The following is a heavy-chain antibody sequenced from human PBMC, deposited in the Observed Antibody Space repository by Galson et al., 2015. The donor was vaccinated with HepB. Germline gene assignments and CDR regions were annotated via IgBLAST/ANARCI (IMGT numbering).Heavy chain of an antibody. V-gene: IGHV3-23*01. Sequence: SLRLSCAASGFTFSNYAMSWVRRTPGKGLQWVSSISSGGDSPYYIDSVKGRFTISRDNSKNTLYLQMNSLRAEDTAVYYCAIIRLRYFDWHSFDYWGQGTLVTVSS. J-gene: IGHJ4*02. D-gene: IGHD3-9*01. CDR2: ISSGGDSP. CDR1: GFTFSNYA. CDR3: AIIRLRYFDWHSFDY.